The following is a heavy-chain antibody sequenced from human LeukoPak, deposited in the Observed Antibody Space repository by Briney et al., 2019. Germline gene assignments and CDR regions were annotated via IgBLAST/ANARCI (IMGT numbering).Heavy chain of an antibody. V-gene: IGHV1-2*02. CDR3: ARTYYDFWSGYYSPFDY. Sequence: ASVKVSCKASGYTFTGYYMHWVRQAPGQGLEWMGWINPNSGGTNYAQMFQGRVTMTRDTSISTAYMELRSLRSDDTAVYYCARTYYDFWSGYYSPFDYWGQGTLVTVSS. CDR2: INPNSGGT. CDR1: GYTFTGYY. D-gene: IGHD3-3*01. J-gene: IGHJ4*02.